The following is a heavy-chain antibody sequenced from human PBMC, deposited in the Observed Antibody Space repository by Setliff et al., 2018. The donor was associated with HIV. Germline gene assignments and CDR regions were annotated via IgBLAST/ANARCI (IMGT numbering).Heavy chain of an antibody. J-gene: IGHJ6*03. CDR1: GGSISTYY. D-gene: IGHD5-18*01. CDR3: AKSVDTTMDDYYYVDI. V-gene: IGHV4-59*01. CDR2: IYFTGSS. Sequence: SETLSLTCTVSGGSISTYYWSWIRQPPGKGLEWIGSIYFTGSSDNNPSLKSRVTLSVDTSKHQFSLKLSSVTAADTAVYYCAKSVDTTMDDYYYVDIWGTGTTVTVS.